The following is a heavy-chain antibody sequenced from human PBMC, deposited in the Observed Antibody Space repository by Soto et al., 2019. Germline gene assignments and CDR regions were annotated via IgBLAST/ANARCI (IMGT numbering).Heavy chain of an antibody. J-gene: IGHJ4*02. V-gene: IGHV2-5*01. Sequence: QITLKESGPALVKPTQTLTLTCTFSGFSLSTSGVGVGWIRQPPGKAREWLALIYWNDDKKYSPSLKSRLGITKDTFINQVVLTMTNVDPLDTATYYCARRRGYNWNNPAFDYWGQGALVTVSS. CDR1: GFSLSTSGVG. CDR3: ARRRGYNWNNPAFDY. CDR2: IYWNDDK. D-gene: IGHD1-20*01.